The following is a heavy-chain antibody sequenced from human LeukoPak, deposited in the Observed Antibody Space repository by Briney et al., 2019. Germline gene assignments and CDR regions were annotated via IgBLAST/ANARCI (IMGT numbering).Heavy chain of an antibody. J-gene: IGHJ4*02. CDR1: GFTFSDYY. CDR2: ISSSSSYI. V-gene: IGHV3-11*06. Sequence: GGSLRLSCAASGFTFSDYYMSWIRQAPGKGLEWVSYISSSSSYIYYADSVKGRFTISRDNAKNSLYLQMNSLRAEDTAVYYCASPLNLPSAYWGQGTLVTVSS. CDR3: ASPLNLPSAY.